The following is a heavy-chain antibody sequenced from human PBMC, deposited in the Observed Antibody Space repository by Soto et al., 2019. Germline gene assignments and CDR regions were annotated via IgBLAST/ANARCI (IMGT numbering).Heavy chain of an antibody. CDR1: GFTFSSYG. D-gene: IGHD3-16*01. CDR2: ISYDGSYK. V-gene: IGHV3-30*18. CDR3: AKWNGGFDY. J-gene: IGHJ4*02. Sequence: QVQLVESGGGVVQPGRSLRLYWAASGFTFSSYGMHWVRQAPGKGLEWVAVISYDGSYKYYADSVKGRFTISRDNSKNTLYLQMNSLRAEDTAVYYCAKWNGGFDYWGQGTLVTVSS.